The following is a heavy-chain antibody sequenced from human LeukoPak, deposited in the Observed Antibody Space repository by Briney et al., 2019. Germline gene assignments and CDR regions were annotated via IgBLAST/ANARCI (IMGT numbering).Heavy chain of an antibody. CDR3: AKAYNWNYYYFDY. J-gene: IGHJ4*02. Sequence: GGSLRLSCAASGFTFSSYAMSWVRQAPGKGLEWVSAISGSGGSTYYADSVKGRFTISRDNSKDTLYLQMNSLRAEGTAVYYCAKAYNWNYYYFDYWGQGTLVTVSS. CDR1: GFTFSSYA. V-gene: IGHV3-23*01. CDR2: ISGSGGST. D-gene: IGHD1-7*01.